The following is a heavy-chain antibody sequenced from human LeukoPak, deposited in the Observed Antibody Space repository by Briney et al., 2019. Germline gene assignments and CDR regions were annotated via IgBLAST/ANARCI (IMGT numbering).Heavy chain of an antibody. D-gene: IGHD3-3*01. CDR2: IIPIFGTA. J-gene: IGHJ4*02. CDR3: ARDRLFGVVTSFDY. V-gene: IGHV1-69*01. Sequence: SSVKVSCKASGGTFSSYAISWVRQAPGQGLEWMGGIIPIFGTANYAQKFQGRVTITADESTSTAHMELSSLRSEDTAVYYCARDRLFGVVTSFDYWGQGTLVTVSS. CDR1: GGTFSSYA.